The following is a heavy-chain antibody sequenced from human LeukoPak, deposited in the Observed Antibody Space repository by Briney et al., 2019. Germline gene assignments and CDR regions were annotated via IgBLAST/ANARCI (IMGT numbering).Heavy chain of an antibody. Sequence: PGGSLRLSCAASVFTFSNYAMSWVRQAPGKGLEWVSGISVSGGTTYYADSVKGRFTISRDNSKNTLYLQMNSLRAEDTAVYYCATLGRFTNYYGSGSYLFDYWGQGTLVTVSS. V-gene: IGHV3-23*01. CDR2: ISVSGGTT. J-gene: IGHJ4*02. D-gene: IGHD3-10*01. CDR3: ATLGRFTNYYGSGSYLFDY. CDR1: VFTFSNYA.